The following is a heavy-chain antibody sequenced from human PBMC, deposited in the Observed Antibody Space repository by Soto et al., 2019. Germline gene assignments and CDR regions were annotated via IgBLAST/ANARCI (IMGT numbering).Heavy chain of an antibody. D-gene: IGHD6-13*01. CDR2: INHSGST. CDR1: GGSFSGYY. J-gene: IGHJ4*02. V-gene: IGHV4-34*01. Sequence: SETLSLTCAVYGGSFSGYYWSWIRQPPGKGLEWIGEINHSGSTNYNPSLKSRVTISVDTSKNQFSLKLSSVTAADTAVYYCARGDSSSLLGYFDYWGQGTLVTVSS. CDR3: ARGDSSSLLGYFDY.